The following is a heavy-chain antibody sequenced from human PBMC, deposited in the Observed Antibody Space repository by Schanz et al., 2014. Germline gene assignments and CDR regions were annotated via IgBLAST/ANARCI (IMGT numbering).Heavy chain of an antibody. D-gene: IGHD3-10*01. J-gene: IGHJ6*02. V-gene: IGHV3-48*01. CDR1: GITFSSHS. CDR2: ITYNGGTI. CDR3: AKDGPGGSGSYSADGGMDV. Sequence: EVQLVESGGGLVQPGGSLRLSCAASGITFSSHSFNWVRQAPGKGLEWISYITYNGGTIYYTDSVKGRFTISRDNSKSTLYLQMNSLRAEDTAVYYCAKDGPGGSGSYSADGGMDVWGQGTTVTVSS.